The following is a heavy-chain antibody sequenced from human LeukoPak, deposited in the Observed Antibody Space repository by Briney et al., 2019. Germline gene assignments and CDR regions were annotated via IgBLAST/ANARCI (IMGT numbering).Heavy chain of an antibody. J-gene: IGHJ4*02. CDR3: ARDPLGTRPGFDY. CDR2: ISYDGSNK. V-gene: IGHV3-30*04. D-gene: IGHD1-1*01. Sequence: GRSLRLSCAASGFTFSSYAMHWVRQAPGKGLEWVAVISYDGSNKYYADSVKGRFTISRDNSKNTLYLQMNSLRAEDTAVYYCARDPLGTRPGFDYWGQGILVTVSS. CDR1: GFTFSSYA.